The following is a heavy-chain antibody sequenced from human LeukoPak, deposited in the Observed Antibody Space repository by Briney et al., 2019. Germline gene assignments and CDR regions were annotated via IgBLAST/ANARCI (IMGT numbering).Heavy chain of an antibody. Sequence: GGSLRLSCAASGFTFGDTWMNWVRQVPGQGLEWAANIKQDGSEKFYVASVKGRFTISRDNGKSSLYLQMNSLRAEDTALYYCATSYDMGWLIGYWGQGTLVTVSS. D-gene: IGHD3/OR15-3a*01. J-gene: IGHJ4*02. CDR1: GFTFGDTW. CDR2: IKQDGSEK. CDR3: ATSYDMGWLIGY. V-gene: IGHV3-7*03.